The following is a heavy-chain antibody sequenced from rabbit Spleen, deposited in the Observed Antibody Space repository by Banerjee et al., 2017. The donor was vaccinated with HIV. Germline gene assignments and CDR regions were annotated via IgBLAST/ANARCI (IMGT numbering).Heavy chain of an antibody. Sequence: QSLEESGGDLVKPGASLTLTCTASGVSFTISSYMCWVRQAPGKGLEWIGCIYAGSDSTYYATWAKGRFTISTTSSTTVTLQMTSLTAADTATYFCARDLAGAIGWNFYLWGPGTLVTVS. CDR2: IYAGSDST. V-gene: IGHV1S40*01. D-gene: IGHD4-1*01. CDR3: ARDLAGAIGWNFYL. CDR1: GVSFTISSY. J-gene: IGHJ6*01.